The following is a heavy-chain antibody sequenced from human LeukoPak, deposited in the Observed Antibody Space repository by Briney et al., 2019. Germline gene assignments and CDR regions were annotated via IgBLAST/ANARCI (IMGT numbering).Heavy chain of an antibody. CDR3: ARDITLIDLGY. D-gene: IGHD1-14*01. Sequence: ASVKVSCKASGYTFTGYYMHWVRHAPGQGLELMGWINPNSGGTNYAQKFQGRVTMTRDTSISTAYMELSRLRSDDTAVYYCARDITLIDLGYWGQGTLVTVSS. CDR2: INPNSGGT. CDR1: GYTFTGYY. J-gene: IGHJ4*02. V-gene: IGHV1-2*02.